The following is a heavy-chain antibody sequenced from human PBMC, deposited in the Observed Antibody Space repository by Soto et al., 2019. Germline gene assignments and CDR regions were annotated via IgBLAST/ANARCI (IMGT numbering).Heavy chain of an antibody. J-gene: IGHJ5*02. D-gene: IGHD2-2*01. Sequence: SETLSPTCTFSGGSISSGGYYWSWIRQHPGKGLEWIGYIYYSGSTNYNPSLKSRVTISVDTSKNQFSLKLSSVTAADTAVYYCARVGDIVLVPAAPGGGWFDPWGQGTLVTVSS. CDR1: GGSISSGGYY. CDR3: ARVGDIVLVPAAPGGGWFDP. V-gene: IGHV4-30-4*08. CDR2: IYYSGST.